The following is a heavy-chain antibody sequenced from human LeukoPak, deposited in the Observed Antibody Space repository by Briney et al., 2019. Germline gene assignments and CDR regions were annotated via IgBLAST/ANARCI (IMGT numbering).Heavy chain of an antibody. D-gene: IGHD2-2*01. Sequence: PSETLSLTCTVSGGSIRSSYYYWGWIRQPPGKGLEWIVGIYDSGSTYYNPSLKSRVTISVDTSKNQFSLKLNSVTAADTAVYYCARVPKLGYCSSTSCYGQYYFDYWGQGTLVTVSS. CDR1: GGSIRSSYYY. CDR3: ARVPKLGYCSSTSCYGQYYFDY. CDR2: IYDSGST. J-gene: IGHJ4*02. V-gene: IGHV4-39*01.